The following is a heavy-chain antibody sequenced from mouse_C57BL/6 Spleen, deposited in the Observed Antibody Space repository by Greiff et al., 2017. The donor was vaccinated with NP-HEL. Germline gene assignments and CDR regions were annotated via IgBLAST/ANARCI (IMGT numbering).Heavy chain of an antibody. D-gene: IGHD1-1*01. Sequence: EVKVVESGEGLVKPGGSLKLSCAASGFTFSSYAMSWVRQTPEKRLEWVAYISSGGDYIYYADTVKGRFTISRDNARNTLYLQMSSLKSEDTAMYYCTRGTVVENYAMDYWGQGTSVTVSS. V-gene: IGHV5-9-1*02. J-gene: IGHJ4*01. CDR3: TRGTVVENYAMDY. CDR2: ISSGGDYI. CDR1: GFTFSSYA.